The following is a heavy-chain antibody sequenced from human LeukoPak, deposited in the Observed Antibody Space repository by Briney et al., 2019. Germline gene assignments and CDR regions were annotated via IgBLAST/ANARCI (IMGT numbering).Heavy chain of an antibody. CDR3: AKDQGIVGATPDY. CDR2: ISGSGGNT. Sequence: GGSLRLSCAASGFTFSSYAMIWVRQAPGKGLEWVSTISGSGGNTYYTDSVKGRFTISRDNSKNTVFLQMNGLRAEDTAVYYCAKDQGIVGATPDYWGQGTLVTVSS. D-gene: IGHD1-26*01. V-gene: IGHV3-23*01. CDR1: GFTFSSYA. J-gene: IGHJ4*02.